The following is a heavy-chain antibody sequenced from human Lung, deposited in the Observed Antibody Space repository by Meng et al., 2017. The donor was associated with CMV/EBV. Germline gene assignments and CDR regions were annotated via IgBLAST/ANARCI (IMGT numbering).Heavy chain of an antibody. Sequence: QVQLVQSGGEVKRPGASVKVSCKNSGYTFKRYAITWVPQAPGQGLEWMGWINPYNGNTDHAQNLQARLTMTTDTSTSTVYMELGSLRSDDTAVYYCARGRVSYSSSSSLNYWGQGTLVTVSS. CDR1: GYTFKRYA. J-gene: IGHJ4*02. CDR3: ARGRVSYSSSSSLNY. V-gene: IGHV1-18*01. D-gene: IGHD6-6*01. CDR2: INPYNGNT.